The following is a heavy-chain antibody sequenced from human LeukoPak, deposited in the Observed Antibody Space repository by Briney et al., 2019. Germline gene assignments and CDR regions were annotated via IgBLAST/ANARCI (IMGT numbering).Heavy chain of an antibody. CDR3: ARSSNPYGSGP. D-gene: IGHD3-10*01. CDR2: INPSGGST. Sequence: GASVKVSCKASGYTFTGYYMHWVRQAPGQGLEWMGIINPSGGSTSYAQKFQGRVTMTRDTSTSTVYMELSSLRSEDTAVYYCARSSNPYGSGPWGQGTLVTVSS. J-gene: IGHJ4*02. V-gene: IGHV1-46*01. CDR1: GYTFTGYY.